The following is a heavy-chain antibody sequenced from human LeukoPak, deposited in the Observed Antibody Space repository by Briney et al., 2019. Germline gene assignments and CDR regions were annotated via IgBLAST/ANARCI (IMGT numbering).Heavy chain of an antibody. Sequence: PGGSLRLSCAASGFTFSSYWMSWVRQAPGKGLEWVANIKQDGSEKYYVDSVKGRFTISRDNAKNSLYLQMNSLRAGDTAVYYCARDGLRPMYYFDYWGQGTLVTVSS. CDR1: GFTFSSYW. V-gene: IGHV3-7*01. D-gene: IGHD4-17*01. CDR3: ARDGLRPMYYFDY. J-gene: IGHJ4*02. CDR2: IKQDGSEK.